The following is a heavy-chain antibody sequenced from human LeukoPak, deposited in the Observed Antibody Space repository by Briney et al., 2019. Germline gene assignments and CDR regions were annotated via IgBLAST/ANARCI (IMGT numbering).Heavy chain of an antibody. Sequence: PGGSLRLSCAASGFVFSSYGMHGVRQAPGKGLEWVAFTRFDGSDKYYADSVKGRFTISRGISKNTLYLQINSLRADDTAVYYCAKESKWGDPFDYWGQGTLVTVSS. V-gene: IGHV3-30*02. J-gene: IGHJ4*02. CDR3: AKESKWGDPFDY. CDR2: TRFDGSDK. D-gene: IGHD7-27*01. CDR1: GFVFSSYG.